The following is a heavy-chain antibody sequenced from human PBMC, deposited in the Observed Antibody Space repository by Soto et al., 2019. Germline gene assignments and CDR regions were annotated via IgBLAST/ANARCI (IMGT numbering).Heavy chain of an antibody. Sequence: QLQLMQSGGEAKNPGASVKVSCEASGYSFSTYAISWLRQAPGQGLEWMGLITPNNGYTNYAQKFHGRLILTTDIPSSTAYMELTSLRYDDTAMYYCATSYDSGFDPWGQGTLVSVS. CDR1: GYSFSTYA. CDR3: ATSYDSGFDP. CDR2: ITPNNGYT. D-gene: IGHD3-3*01. V-gene: IGHV1-18*01. J-gene: IGHJ5*02.